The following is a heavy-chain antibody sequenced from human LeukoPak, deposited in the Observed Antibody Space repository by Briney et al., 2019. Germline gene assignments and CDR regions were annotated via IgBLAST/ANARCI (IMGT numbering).Heavy chain of an antibody. CDR1: SIXXXY. D-gene: IGHD3-22*01. J-gene: IGHJ4*02. Sequence: SIXXXYWSWIRQPAGKGLEWSGRIYTSGSTNYNPSLKSRVTMSVDTSKNQFSLKLSSVTAADTAVYYCARAPGDSSGYYSGWDYWGQGTLVTVSS. CDR2: IYTSGST. CDR3: ARAPGDSSGYYSGWDY. V-gene: IGHV4-4*07.